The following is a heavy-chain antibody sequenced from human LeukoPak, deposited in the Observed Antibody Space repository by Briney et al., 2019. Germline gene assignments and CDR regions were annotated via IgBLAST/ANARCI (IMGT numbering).Heavy chain of an antibody. CDR1: GGSISSSNW. CDR2: IYHSGST. Sequence: NPSGTLSLTCAVSGGSISSSNWWSWVRQPPGKGLEWIGEIYHSGSTNYNPSLKSRVTISVDKSKNQFSLKLSSVTAADTAVYYCARHADIVVVVAATPFDYWGQGTLVTVSS. V-gene: IGHV4-4*02. CDR3: ARHADIVVVVAATPFDY. J-gene: IGHJ4*02. D-gene: IGHD2-15*01.